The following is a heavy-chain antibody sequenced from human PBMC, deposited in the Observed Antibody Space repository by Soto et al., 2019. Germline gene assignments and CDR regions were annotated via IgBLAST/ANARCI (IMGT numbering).Heavy chain of an antibody. CDR1: GFTFSNYW. CDR2: ISPDGRGT. V-gene: IGHV3-74*03. D-gene: IGHD2-15*01. Sequence: EVQLVESGGGLVQPGGSLRLSCAASGFTFSNYWMHWVSQSAGKGLACLSRISPDGRGTTYADSVKGRFNISRDNARNTLYLQMNSLRGEDTAIYYCVREGYCSGASWSYKWFDPWVQGTLVTVSS. J-gene: IGHJ5*02. CDR3: VREGYCSGASWSYKWFDP.